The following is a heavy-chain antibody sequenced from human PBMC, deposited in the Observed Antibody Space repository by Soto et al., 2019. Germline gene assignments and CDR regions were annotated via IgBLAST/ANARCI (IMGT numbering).Heavy chain of an antibody. CDR3: VRDRLTWFDP. V-gene: IGHV4-4*07. Sequence: QVQLLESGPGLVKPSDTLSLTCNVCGASTSIYYWPWIRQSAGMGLAWIGRTYTTGNINYNPSLRSRVTMSRDSSKNQLFLNLTSVTAADTAVYYCVRDRLTWFDPWGEGVLVTVSS. CDR2: TYTTGNI. J-gene: IGHJ5*02. CDR1: GASTSIYY.